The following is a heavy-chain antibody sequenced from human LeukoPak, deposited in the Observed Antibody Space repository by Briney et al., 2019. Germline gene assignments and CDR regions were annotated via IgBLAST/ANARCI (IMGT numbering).Heavy chain of an antibody. CDR2: INQGGSRL. CDR3: ARLKDDVTKLDY. D-gene: IGHD2-8*01. V-gene: IGHV3-7*01. CDR1: GFTFGRYW. Sequence: GGSLRLSCAGSGFTFGRYWMSWVRQAPGKGLGWVASINQGGSRLHYLDSVTGRFIISRDDAQNSLFLQMTRLRVDDTAVYYCARLKDDVTKLDYWGQGTLVSVSS. J-gene: IGHJ4*02.